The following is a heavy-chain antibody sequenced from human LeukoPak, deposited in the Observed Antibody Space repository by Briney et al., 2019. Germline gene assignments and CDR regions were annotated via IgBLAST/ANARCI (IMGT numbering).Heavy chain of an antibody. CDR1: GFTFSSYS. D-gene: IGHD2-2*01. J-gene: IGHJ4*02. Sequence: GGSLRLFCAASGFTFSSYSMKWVRQTPGKGLEWVSSISSSSYIYYADSVKGRFTISRDNAKNSLYLQMNSLRAEDTAVYYCARDRCSSTSCYIDYWGQGTLVTVSS. V-gene: IGHV3-21*01. CDR3: ARDRCSSTSCYIDY. CDR2: ISSSSYI.